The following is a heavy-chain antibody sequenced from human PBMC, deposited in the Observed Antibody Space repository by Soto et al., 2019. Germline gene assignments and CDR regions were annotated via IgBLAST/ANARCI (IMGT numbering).Heavy chain of an antibody. Sequence: QVQLVQSGAEVKRPGSSVKVSCKASGGIFRTYSIYWVRQAPGQGLEWMGSIIPLFGTPNYAQKFQGSVIISPAESTSRDYIALTSLTPEDTAMYCCASRHGGNLDNYANIAVWGQGTTVTVSS. V-gene: IGHV1-69*18. J-gene: IGHJ6*02. CDR2: IIPLFGTP. CDR1: GGIFRTYS. D-gene: IGHD1-1*01. CDR3: ASRHGGNLDNYANIAV.